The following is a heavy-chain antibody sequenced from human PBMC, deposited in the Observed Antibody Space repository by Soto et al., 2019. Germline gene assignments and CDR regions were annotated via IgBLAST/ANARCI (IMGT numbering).Heavy chain of an antibody. CDR3: ARGRVRYSSSLHIDY. D-gene: IGHD6-13*01. CDR1: GFTFSSYA. V-gene: IGHV3-30-3*01. Sequence: PGVSLRLSCAASGFTFSSYAMHWVRQAPGKGLEWVAVISYDGSNKYYADSVKGRFTISRDNSKNTLYLQMNSLRAEDTAVYYCARGRVRYSSSLHIDYLGQGTLVTVSS. J-gene: IGHJ4*02. CDR2: ISYDGSNK.